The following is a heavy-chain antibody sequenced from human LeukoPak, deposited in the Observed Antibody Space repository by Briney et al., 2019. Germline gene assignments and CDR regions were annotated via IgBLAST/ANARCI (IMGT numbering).Heavy chain of an antibody. V-gene: IGHV1-69*06. J-gene: IGHJ3*02. Sequence: GASVKVSCKASGYTFTSYGISWVRQAPGQGLEWMGGIIPIFGTANYAQKFQGRVTITADKSTSTAYMELSSLRSEDTAVYYCARAPNYYDSSGYGIWGQGTMVTVSS. D-gene: IGHD3-22*01. CDR3: ARAPNYYDSSGYGI. CDR2: IIPIFGTA. CDR1: GYTFTSYG.